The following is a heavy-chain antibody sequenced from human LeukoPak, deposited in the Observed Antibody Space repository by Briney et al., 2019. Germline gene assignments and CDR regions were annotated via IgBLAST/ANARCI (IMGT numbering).Heavy chain of an antibody. CDR2: IYYSGST. V-gene: IGHV4-59*01. CDR3: ALTYDYGDYNDAFDI. CDR1: GGSISSYY. Sequence: SETLSLTCTVSGGSISSYYWSWIRQPPGKGLEWIGYIYYSGSTNYNPSLKSRVTISVDTSKNQFSLKLSSVTAADTAVYYCALTYDYGDYNDAFDIWGQGTMVTVSS. J-gene: IGHJ3*02. D-gene: IGHD4-17*01.